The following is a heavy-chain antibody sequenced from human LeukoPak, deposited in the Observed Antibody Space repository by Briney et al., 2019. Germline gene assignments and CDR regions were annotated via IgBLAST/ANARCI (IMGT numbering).Heavy chain of an antibody. Sequence: GASVKVSCKASGYTFGAYYMYWVRQAPGQGLEWMGWIRPNSGGTNYTQKFQGRLTLTRDTSISTAYMELTRLRFDDTAMYYCARDLAWGSGYDLDYWGLGTLVIVSS. CDR1: GYTFGAYY. D-gene: IGHD5-12*01. CDR3: ARDLAWGSGYDLDY. V-gene: IGHV1-2*02. J-gene: IGHJ4*01. CDR2: IRPNSGGT.